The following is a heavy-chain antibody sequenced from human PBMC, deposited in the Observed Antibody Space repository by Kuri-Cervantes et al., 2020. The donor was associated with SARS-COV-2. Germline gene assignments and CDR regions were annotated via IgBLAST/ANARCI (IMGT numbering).Heavy chain of an antibody. CDR1: GYTFTTYG. Sequence: ASVKVSCKASGYTFTTYGISWVRQAPGQGLEWMGWISASNGNTNYAQSLQGRVTITTYSSTSTAYLELRNLRSDDTAVYYCARAGAEVTSHFDYWSQGTLVTVSS. J-gene: IGHJ4*02. CDR2: ISASNGNT. D-gene: IGHD2-21*02. V-gene: IGHV1-18*01. CDR3: ARAGAEVTSHFDY.